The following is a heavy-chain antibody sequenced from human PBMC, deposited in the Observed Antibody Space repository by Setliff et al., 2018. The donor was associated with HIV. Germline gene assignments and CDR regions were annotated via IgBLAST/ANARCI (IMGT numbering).Heavy chain of an antibody. J-gene: IGHJ4*02. Sequence: SETLSLTCAVSGGSVSTNNWWSWVRQPPGKGLEWIVETHRSGKTNYNSSFRSRVTILLDKSKNQVSLEMSSVTAADTAVYYCVRQLGVIDYWGQGTLVTVSS. CDR1: GGSVSTNNW. CDR2: THRSGKT. CDR3: VRQLGVIDY. D-gene: IGHD7-27*01. V-gene: IGHV4-4*02.